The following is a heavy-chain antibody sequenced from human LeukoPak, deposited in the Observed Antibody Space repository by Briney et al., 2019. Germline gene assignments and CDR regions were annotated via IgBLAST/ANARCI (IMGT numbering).Heavy chain of an antibody. CDR2: IYPANSDT. CDR3: ARRFLAAAATGRSAFDI. CDR1: GFSFTSYW. Sequence: GESLKISCKASGFSFTSYWIAWVRQMPGKGLEWMGIIYPANSDTKYSPSFEGQVTMSADKSISTAYLQWSSLKASDTAMYYCARRFLAAAATGRSAFDIWGQGTKVTVSS. D-gene: IGHD6-13*01. J-gene: IGHJ3*02. V-gene: IGHV5-51*01.